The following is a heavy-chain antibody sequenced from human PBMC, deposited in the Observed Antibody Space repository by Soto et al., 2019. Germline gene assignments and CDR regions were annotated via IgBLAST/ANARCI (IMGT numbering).Heavy chain of an antibody. CDR1: GGSFSGYY. CDR2: INHSGST. J-gene: IGHJ6*02. V-gene: IGHV4-34*01. CDR3: ARARGYNWNPALWYYYYGMDV. Sequence: SETLSLTCAVYGGSFSGYYWSWIRQPPGKGLEWIGEINHSGSTNYNPSLKSRVTISVDTSKNQFSLKLSSVTAADTAVYYCARARGYNWNPALWYYYYGMDVWGQGTTVTVSS. D-gene: IGHD1-20*01.